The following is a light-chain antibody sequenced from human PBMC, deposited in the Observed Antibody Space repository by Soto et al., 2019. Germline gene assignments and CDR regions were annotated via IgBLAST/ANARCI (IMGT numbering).Light chain of an antibody. CDR2: GAS. CDR1: QSISSD. V-gene: IGKV3-15*01. CDR3: QQYNKWPRT. Sequence: EIVMTQSPATLSVSPWERATLSCRASQSISSDVAWYQQKPGQAPRLLIYGASTTATGIPARFSGSGSGTEFTLTISSLQSEDFAVYNCQQYNKWPRTFGQGTKVDI. J-gene: IGKJ2*01.